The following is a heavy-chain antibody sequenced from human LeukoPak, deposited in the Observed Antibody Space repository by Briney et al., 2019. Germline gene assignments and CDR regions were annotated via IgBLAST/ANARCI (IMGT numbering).Heavy chain of an antibody. J-gene: IGHJ3*02. Sequence: ASVKVSCKASGYTFTGYYMHWVRQAPGQGLEWMGWMNPNSGNTGYAQKFQGRVTMTRNTSISTAYMELSSLRSEDTAVYYCARGHYFLAFDIWGQGTMVTVSS. D-gene: IGHD3-10*01. CDR2: MNPNSGNT. V-gene: IGHV1-8*02. CDR1: GYTFTGYY. CDR3: ARGHYFLAFDI.